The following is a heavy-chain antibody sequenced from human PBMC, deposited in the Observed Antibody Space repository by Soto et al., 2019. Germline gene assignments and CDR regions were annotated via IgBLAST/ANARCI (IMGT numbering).Heavy chain of an antibody. J-gene: IGHJ4*02. Sequence: ESGGGLVQPGGSLRLSCAASGFTFTNYWMNWVRQAPGKGLEWVANINQDGNETYYVDSVKGRFTISRDNAKNSLFLQMNSLRVDDTAVYYCARVDGYSDNWGQGTLVTVAS. D-gene: IGHD5-12*01. CDR3: ARVDGYSDN. V-gene: IGHV3-7*04. CDR2: INQDGNET. CDR1: GFTFTNYW.